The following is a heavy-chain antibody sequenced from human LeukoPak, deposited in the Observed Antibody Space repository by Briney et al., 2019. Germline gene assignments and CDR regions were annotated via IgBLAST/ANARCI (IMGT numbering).Heavy chain of an antibody. CDR1: GFTFSSYG. V-gene: IGHV3-30*02. CDR3: ARGYYYDSSGHYSCFDY. D-gene: IGHD3-22*01. CDR2: IHHDGINK. Sequence: PGGSLRLSCAASGFTFSSYGMHWARQAPGKGLDWVAFIHHDGINKYYADSVRGRFTISRDTSKNTLYLQMNSLRAEDTAVYYCARGYYYDSSGHYSCFDYWGQGILVTVSS. J-gene: IGHJ4*02.